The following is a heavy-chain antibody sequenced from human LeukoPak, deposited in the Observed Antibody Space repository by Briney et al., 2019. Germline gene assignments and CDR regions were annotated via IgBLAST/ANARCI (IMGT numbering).Heavy chain of an antibody. D-gene: IGHD2-15*01. CDR2: ISSSGSTI. CDR3: ATHIVANYYYYMDV. V-gene: IGHV3-11*01. CDR1: GFTFSDYY. J-gene: IGHJ6*03. Sequence: PGGSLRLSCAASGFTFSDYYMSWIRQAPGKGLEWVSYISSSGSTIYYADSVKGRFTISRDNAKNSLYLQMNSLRAEDTAVYYCATHIVANYYYYMDVWGKGTTVTISS.